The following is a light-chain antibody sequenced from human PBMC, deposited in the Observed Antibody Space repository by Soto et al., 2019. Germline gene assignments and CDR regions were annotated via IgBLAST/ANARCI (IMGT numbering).Light chain of an antibody. J-gene: IGKJ5*01. V-gene: IGKV3-11*01. CDR3: QQRKNWPPIT. Sequence: EIELTQYPATLSLSPGETAPLSCRASQNVDKFLAWYQQRPGQPPRLLIFDSSNRATGVPVRFSGSGSGTVFTLTIGSLGPEDSAVYYCQQRKNWPPITFGQGTRLEI. CDR1: QNVDKF. CDR2: DSS.